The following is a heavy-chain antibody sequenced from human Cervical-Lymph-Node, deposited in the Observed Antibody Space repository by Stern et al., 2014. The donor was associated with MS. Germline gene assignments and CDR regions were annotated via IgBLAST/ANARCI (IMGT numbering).Heavy chain of an antibody. V-gene: IGHV5-51*03. Sequence: VQLVQSGAELKKPGESLKISCKASGFAFTDHWIGWVRQMPGKGLEWMGIIYPGDSSIPYSPAFQGRVTLSPDTSITTPFLQWTSLRASDTAVYYCARRPYVWGSYRYCFDSWGQGTLVTVSS. CDR3: ARRPYVWGSYRYCFDS. J-gene: IGHJ4*02. CDR1: GFAFTDHW. CDR2: IYPGDSSI. D-gene: IGHD3-16*02.